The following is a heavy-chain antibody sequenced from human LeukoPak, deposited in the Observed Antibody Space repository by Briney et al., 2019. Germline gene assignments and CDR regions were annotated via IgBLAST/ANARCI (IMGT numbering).Heavy chain of an antibody. V-gene: IGHV6-1*01. Sequence: SHTLSVTCDISGESVSSKNGAWNGMRQPPPRGREWLGRTYYRSKWYTAYAVSMNRRITISPDTSKNQFSLQLNSVTPDDTAVYYCARDVGTSGWHTFDYWGQGTLVTVSS. CDR2: TYYRSKWYT. CDR3: ARDVGTSGWHTFDY. CDR1: GESVSSKNGA. J-gene: IGHJ4*02. D-gene: IGHD6-19*01.